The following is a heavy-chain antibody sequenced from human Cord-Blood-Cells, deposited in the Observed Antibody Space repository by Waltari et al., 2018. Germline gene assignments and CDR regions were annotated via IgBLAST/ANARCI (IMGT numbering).Heavy chain of an antibody. D-gene: IGHD6-19*01. Sequence: QVQLVQSGAEVKKPGASVKVSCKASGYTFTGYYMHWVRQAPGQGLEGMGWIKRDSGGNNYAQKCEGRVTITRDTSISTADMELGRLRSDDTAVYYGARALYSSGWYDFDYWGQGTLVTVSS. J-gene: IGHJ4*02. CDR3: ARALYSSGWYDFDY. CDR1: GYTFTGYY. CDR2: IKRDSGGN. V-gene: IGHV1-2*02.